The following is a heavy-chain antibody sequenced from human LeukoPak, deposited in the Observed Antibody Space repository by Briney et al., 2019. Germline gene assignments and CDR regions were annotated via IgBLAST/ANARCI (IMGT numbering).Heavy chain of an antibody. D-gene: IGHD1-26*01. V-gene: IGHV4-4*07. Sequence: SETLSLTCTVSGGSISSYYWSWIRQPPGKGLDWIWRIYTSGSNKYNPSLESRVITSVGTTNNQFFLKQISVTAADTAVLYCSRMISSGSYLYWFDPWGQGALVTVSS. CDR3: SRMISSGSYLYWFDP. J-gene: IGHJ5*02. CDR1: GGSISSYY. CDR2: IYTSGSN.